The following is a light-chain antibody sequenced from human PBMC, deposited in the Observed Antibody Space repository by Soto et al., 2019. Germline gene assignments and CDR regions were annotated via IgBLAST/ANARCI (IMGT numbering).Light chain of an antibody. CDR2: GAS. V-gene: IGKV3-20*01. CDR1: RTVSNI. Sequence: EVVLTQSPATLSVSPWRGGTRSCTASRTVSNILAWYQKKPGQAPRLLIYGASNRATGIPDRFSGSGSGTDFTLTISRLEPEDFAVYYCQQYGSSGTFGQGTKVDIK. J-gene: IGKJ1*01. CDR3: QQYGSSGT.